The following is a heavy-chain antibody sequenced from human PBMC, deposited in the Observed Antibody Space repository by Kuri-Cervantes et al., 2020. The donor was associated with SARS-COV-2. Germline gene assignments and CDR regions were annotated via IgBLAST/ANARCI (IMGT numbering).Heavy chain of an antibody. CDR3: AHITYDSTGYYSLDGDLDF. Sequence: SGPTLVKPTQTLTLTCTFSGFSLTTSGVGVGWIRQPPGKALEWLALIYLDDDKHFSPSLRSRLTITKGTSKNQVVLTMTNMDPVDTATYYCAHITYDSTGYYSLDGDLDFWGQGTLVTVSS. CDR2: IYLDDDK. CDR1: GFSLTTSGVG. V-gene: IGHV2-5*02. D-gene: IGHD3-22*01. J-gene: IGHJ4*02.